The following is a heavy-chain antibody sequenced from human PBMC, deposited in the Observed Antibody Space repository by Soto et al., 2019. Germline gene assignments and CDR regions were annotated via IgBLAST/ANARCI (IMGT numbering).Heavy chain of an antibody. CDR1: GGSFSGYY. CDR2: INHSGST. J-gene: IGHJ1*01. D-gene: IGHD3-22*01. V-gene: IGHV4-34*01. Sequence: SETLSLTCAVYGGSFSGYYWSWIRQPPGKGLEWIGEINHSGSTNYNPSLKSRVTISVDTSKNQFSLKMSSVTAADTAVYYCARGIPYYYEPAYFQHWGEGTLVTVSS. CDR3: ARGIPYYYEPAYFQH.